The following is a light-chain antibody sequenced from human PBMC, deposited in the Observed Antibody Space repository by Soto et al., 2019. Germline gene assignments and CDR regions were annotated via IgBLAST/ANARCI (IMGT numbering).Light chain of an antibody. CDR2: GAS. Sequence: EIVLTQSPGTLSLSPGERATLSCRASQGLSSSYLAWYQQKPGQAPRLLIYGASNRATDIPDRFSGSGSGTDFTLTISRLEPEDFAVYYCQQDGSSPWTFGQGTKVEIK. CDR3: QQDGSSPWT. V-gene: IGKV3-20*01. CDR1: QGLSSSY. J-gene: IGKJ1*01.